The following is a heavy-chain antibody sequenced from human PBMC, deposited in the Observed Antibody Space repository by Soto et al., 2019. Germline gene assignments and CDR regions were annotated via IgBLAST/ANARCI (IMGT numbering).Heavy chain of an antibody. CDR1: GGTFSSYA. V-gene: IGHV1-69*13. CDR2: IIPIFGTA. J-gene: IGHJ5*02. CDR3: ARDWDYYDSSGPYPNWFDP. Sequence: SVKVSCKASGGTFSSYAISWVRQAPGQGLEWMGGIIPIFGTASYAQKFQGRVTITADESTSTAYMELSSLRSEDTAVYYCARDWDYYDSSGPYPNWFDPWGQGTLVTVSS. D-gene: IGHD3-22*01.